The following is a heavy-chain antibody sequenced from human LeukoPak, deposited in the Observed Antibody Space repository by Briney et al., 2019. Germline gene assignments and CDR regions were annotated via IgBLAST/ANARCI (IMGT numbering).Heavy chain of an antibody. J-gene: IGHJ4*02. V-gene: IGHV1-46*01. D-gene: IGHD2-21*02. CDR3: ASVLYCGADCYSGRYFFDY. CDR2: INPSGDST. Sequence: ASVKVSCKASGYTFTSHDMHWVRHAPGQGLEWMGIINPSGDSTSYAQKFQGRVTMTRDTSTSTVYMELSSLRSEDTAVYYCASVLYCGADCYSGRYFFDYWGQGTLVTVSS. CDR1: GYTFTSHD.